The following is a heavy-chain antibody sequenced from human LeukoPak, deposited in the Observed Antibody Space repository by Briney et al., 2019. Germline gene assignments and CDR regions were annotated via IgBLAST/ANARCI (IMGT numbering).Heavy chain of an antibody. J-gene: IGHJ4*02. CDR3: ATSPDIEASGTLYYLDF. D-gene: IGHD1-14*01. CDR1: GFTFRSYG. V-gene: IGHV3-23*01. CDR2: ISGSGGYT. Sequence: GGSLRLSCAASGFTFRSYGMSWVRQAPGKGPEWVSSISGSGGYTYYADSVQGRFTISRDNSKNTLSLQMNSLRAEDAAIYYCATSPDIEASGTLYYLDFWGQETLVSVSS.